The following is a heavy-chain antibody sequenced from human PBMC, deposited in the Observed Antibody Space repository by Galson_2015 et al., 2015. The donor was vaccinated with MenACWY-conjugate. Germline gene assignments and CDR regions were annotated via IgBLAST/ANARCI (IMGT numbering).Heavy chain of an antibody. CDR3: ARAGITIFGVVIPNWFDP. CDR2: ISSSSSYI. J-gene: IGHJ5*02. D-gene: IGHD3-3*01. V-gene: IGHV3-21*01. Sequence: SLRLSCAASGFTFSSYWMHWVRQAPGKGLVWVSSISSSSSYIYYADSVKGRFTISRDNAKNSLYLQMNSLRAEDTAVYYCARAGITIFGVVIPNWFDPWGQGTLVTVSS. CDR1: GFTFSSYW.